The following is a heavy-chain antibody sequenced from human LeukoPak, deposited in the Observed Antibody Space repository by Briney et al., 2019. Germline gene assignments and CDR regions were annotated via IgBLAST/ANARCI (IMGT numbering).Heavy chain of an antibody. CDR3: ARDRWDYVWGSYRTFNF. CDR1: GFTFSDYY. D-gene: IGHD3-16*02. CDR2: ISSSGSSM. V-gene: IGHV3-11*01. Sequence: PGGSLRLSCAASGFTFSDYYMSWIRQAPGKGLEWVSYISSSGSSMYYADSVKGRFTISRDNAKNSLYLQMNSLRAEDTAVYYCARDRWDYVWGSYRTFNFWAQGTLVTVSS. J-gene: IGHJ4*02.